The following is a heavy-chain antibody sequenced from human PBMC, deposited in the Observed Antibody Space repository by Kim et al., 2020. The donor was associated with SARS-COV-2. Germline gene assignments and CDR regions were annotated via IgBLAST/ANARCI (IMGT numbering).Heavy chain of an antibody. Sequence: GGSLRLSCAASGFTFSNSAMSWVRQAPGKGLEWVASISGSSATSSYAESVEGRFTISRDNSKNRLHLQMNSLKAEDTAVYFCAKSKGYYMPPLAKFCDYWGQGTLHTVSS. V-gene: IGHV3-23*01. J-gene: IGHJ4*02. CDR1: GFTFSNSA. D-gene: IGHD3-22*01. CDR2: ISGSSATS. CDR3: AKSKGYYMPPLAKFCDY.